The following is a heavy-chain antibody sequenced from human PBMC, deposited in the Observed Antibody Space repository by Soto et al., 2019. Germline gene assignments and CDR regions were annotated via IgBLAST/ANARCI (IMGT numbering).Heavy chain of an antibody. CDR1: GFTFDDYA. J-gene: IGHJ6*03. D-gene: IGHD6-25*01. V-gene: IGHV3-9*01. CDR2: ISWNSGSI. Sequence: GGSLRLSCAASGFTFDDYAMHWVRQTPGKGLEWVSGISWNSGSIGYAASVKGRFTISRDNAKNSLYLQMNSLMAEDTALYYWARSGLPYYSYYMDVWGKGTTVTVSS. CDR3: ARSGLPYYSYYMDV.